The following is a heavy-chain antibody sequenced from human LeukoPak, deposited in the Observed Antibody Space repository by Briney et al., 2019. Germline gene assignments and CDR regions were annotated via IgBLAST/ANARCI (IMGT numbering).Heavy chain of an antibody. D-gene: IGHD3-10*01. CDR2: IYNSGST. CDR1: GGSISSGGYY. Sequence: SETLSLTCTVSGGSISSGGYYWTWLRQHPGTGLEWIGNIYNSGSTYYNPSLKSRVTISVDTSKNQFSLKLSSVTAADTAVYYCARQDYHGSGSLDYWGQGTLVTVSS. CDR3: ARQDYHGSGSLDY. J-gene: IGHJ4*02. V-gene: IGHV4-31*03.